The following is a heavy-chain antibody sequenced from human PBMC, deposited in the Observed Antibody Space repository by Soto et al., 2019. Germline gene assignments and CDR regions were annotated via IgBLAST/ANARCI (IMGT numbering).Heavy chain of an antibody. CDR2: ISRYNGNT. V-gene: IGHV1-18*01. Sequence: HVQLVQSGAEVKKPGASLKVSCKASGYTFISYGVSWVRQAPGQGLEWLGWISRYNGNTNYAQKFQGRITMTTDTSTSTVYMDLRSLRTDDTAVYYWARDQTKWLTDAFDIWGQGTMVVVSS. CDR1: GYTFISYG. D-gene: IGHD5-12*01. J-gene: IGHJ3*02. CDR3: ARDQTKWLTDAFDI.